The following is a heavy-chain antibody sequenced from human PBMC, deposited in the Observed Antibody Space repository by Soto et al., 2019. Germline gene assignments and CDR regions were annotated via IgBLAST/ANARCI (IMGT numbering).Heavy chain of an antibody. CDR1: GGSISSGDYY. CDR2: IYYSGST. V-gene: IGHV4-30-4*01. CDR3: ARDQYCSGGSCYLYYYYGMDV. J-gene: IGHJ6*02. D-gene: IGHD2-15*01. Sequence: SETLFLTCTVSGGSISSGDYYWSWIRQPPGKGLEWIGYIYYSGSTYYNPSLKSRVTISVDTSKNQFSLKLSSVTAADTAVYYCARDQYCSGGSCYLYYYYGMDVWGQGTTVTVSS.